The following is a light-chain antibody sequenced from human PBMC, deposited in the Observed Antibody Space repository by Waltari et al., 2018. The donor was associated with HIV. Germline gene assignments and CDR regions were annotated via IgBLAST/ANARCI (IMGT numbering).Light chain of an antibody. CDR1: KLGDKY. CDR2: QDT. J-gene: IGLJ2*01. V-gene: IGLV3-1*01. Sequence: SYELTQPPSVSVSPGQTASITCSGDKLGDKYVSWYQQRPGQSPVLLIYQDTKRPSVIPERFSGSNSGNTATLTISGAQAMDESDYYCQASDTWTVFGGGTKLTVL. CDR3: QASDTWTV.